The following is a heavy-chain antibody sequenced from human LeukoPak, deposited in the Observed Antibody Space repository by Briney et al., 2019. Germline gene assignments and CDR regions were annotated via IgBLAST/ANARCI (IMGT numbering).Heavy chain of an antibody. CDR1: GGSISSGSYY. CDR3: ARDRRGVGLLPNWFDP. D-gene: IGHD3-22*01. Sequence: SETLSLTCTVSGGSISSGSYYWSWIRQPAGKGLEWIGRIYTSGSTNHNPSLKSRVTISLDTSKNQFSLKLTSVTAADTAVYYCARDRRGVGLLPNWFDPWGQGTLVTVSS. V-gene: IGHV4-61*02. J-gene: IGHJ5*02. CDR2: IYTSGST.